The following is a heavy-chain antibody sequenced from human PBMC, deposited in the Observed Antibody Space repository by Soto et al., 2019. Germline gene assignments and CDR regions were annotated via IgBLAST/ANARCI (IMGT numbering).Heavy chain of an antibody. V-gene: IGHV3-11*06. Sequence: PGGSLRLSCAASGFTFSDYYMSWIRQAPGKGLEWVSYISGTSNYTNYADSVKGRFTISRDNAKNSLYLQMNSLRAEDTAVYYCARSRPYCSSTTYYGYYYGMDVWGQGTTVTVSS. CDR1: GFTFSDYY. D-gene: IGHD2-2*01. CDR2: ISGTSNYT. CDR3: ARSRPYCSSTTYYGYYYGMDV. J-gene: IGHJ6*02.